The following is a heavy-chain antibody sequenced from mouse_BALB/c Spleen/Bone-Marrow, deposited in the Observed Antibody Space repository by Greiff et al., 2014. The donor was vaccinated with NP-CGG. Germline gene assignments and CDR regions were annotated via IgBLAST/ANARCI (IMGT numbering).Heavy chain of an antibody. V-gene: IGHV5-12*02. Sequence: EVKLVESGGGLVQPGGSLKLSCATSGFTFSDYYMYWVRQTPEKRLEWVAYISNGGGSTYYPDTVEGRFTISRDNAENTLYLQMSRLKSEDTAMYYCARHAEVRRDAMDYWGQGTSVTVSS. CDR2: ISNGGGST. J-gene: IGHJ4*01. CDR3: ARHAEVRRDAMDY. D-gene: IGHD2-14*01. CDR1: GFTFSDYY.